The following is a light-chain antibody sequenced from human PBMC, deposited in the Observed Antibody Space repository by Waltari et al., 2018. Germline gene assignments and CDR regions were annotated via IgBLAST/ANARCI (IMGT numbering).Light chain of an antibody. CDR1: SADVGACNY. Sequence: QSALTQPASVSGSPGQSITISCTGTSADVGACNYVSWYQQYPGKAPQLIIYEVTNRASGVSYRFSGSKSGNTAYLSISGLQAGDEADYHCISYSSSSTGHVALGGGTKLTV. CDR3: ISYSSSSTGHVA. CDR2: EVT. V-gene: IGLV2-14*03. J-gene: IGLJ2*01.